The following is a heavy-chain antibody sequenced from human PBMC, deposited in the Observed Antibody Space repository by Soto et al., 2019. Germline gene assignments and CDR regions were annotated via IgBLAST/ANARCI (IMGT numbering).Heavy chain of an antibody. CDR1: GGSFSGSY. Sequence: QVQLQQWGAGLLKPSETLSLTCAVYGGSFSGSYWNWIRQPPGKGLEWIGEINQSGSTNYNPSLKRRVTISVDTSENQFSLKLSSVTAADSAVYYCARVVGSSGWYYGSFDIWGPGTMVTVPS. CDR3: ARVVGSSGWYYGSFDI. D-gene: IGHD6-19*01. CDR2: INQSGST. V-gene: IGHV4-34*01. J-gene: IGHJ3*02.